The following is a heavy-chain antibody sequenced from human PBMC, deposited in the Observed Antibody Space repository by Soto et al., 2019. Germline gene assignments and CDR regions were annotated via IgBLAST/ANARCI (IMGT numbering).Heavy chain of an antibody. CDR1: GFTFSGSA. J-gene: IGHJ5*02. CDR2: IRSKANGYAT. CDR3: TRQSGYDLPWFAP. D-gene: IGHD5-12*01. Sequence: EVQLVESGGGLVQPGGSLKLSCAASGFTFSGSAMHWVRQASGKGLVWVGRIRSKANGYATAYAASVKGRFTISRDDSKNTAYRQMNSLKTGDTAVYYCTRQSGYDLPWFAPWCQGTLVTVSS. V-gene: IGHV3-73*01.